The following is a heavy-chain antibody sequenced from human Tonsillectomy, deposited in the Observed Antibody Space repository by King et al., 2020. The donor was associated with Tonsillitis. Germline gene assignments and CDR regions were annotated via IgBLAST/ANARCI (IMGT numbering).Heavy chain of an antibody. CDR2: ISSSSSYT. D-gene: IGHD1-20*01. V-gene: IGHV3-11*06. CDR3: ARDSYNWNDGPAFDI. CDR1: GFTFSDCY. J-gene: IGHJ3*02. Sequence: VQLVESGGGLVKPGGSLRLSCAASGFTFSDCYMSWIRQAPGKGLEWVSYISSSSSYTNYADSVKGRFTISRDNAKNSLYLQMNSLRAEDTAVYYCARDSYNWNDGPAFDIWGQGTMVTVSS.